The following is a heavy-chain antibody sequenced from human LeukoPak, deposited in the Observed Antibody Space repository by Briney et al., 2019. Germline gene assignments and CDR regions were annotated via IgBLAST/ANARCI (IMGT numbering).Heavy chain of an antibody. Sequence: SETLSLTCTVSDGSISSSGYYRTWIRQHPGRGLEWIGQIYHTGTPYYSPSLENRLTISLDRSKNQFSLRLNSVTAADTAVYYCAGGHDSRKVGYWGQGTLVTVSS. CDR3: AGGHDSRKVGY. CDR1: DGSISSSGYY. D-gene: IGHD3-16*01. CDR2: IYHTGTP. V-gene: IGHV4-31*03. J-gene: IGHJ4*02.